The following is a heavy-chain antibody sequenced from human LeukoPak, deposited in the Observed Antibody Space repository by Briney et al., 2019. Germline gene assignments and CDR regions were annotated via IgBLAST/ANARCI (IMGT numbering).Heavy chain of an antibody. D-gene: IGHD1-1*01. CDR1: GGSISSYY. V-gene: IGHV4-59*01. Sequence: PSETLSLTCTVSGGSISSYYWSWIRQSPGKGLECIGYIHYTGSTNYNPSLKSRVTISADMSKNQFSLKLSSVTAADTAVYYCAREDTTGLTDFWGQGILVTVSS. CDR2: IHYTGST. CDR3: AREDTTGLTDF. J-gene: IGHJ4*02.